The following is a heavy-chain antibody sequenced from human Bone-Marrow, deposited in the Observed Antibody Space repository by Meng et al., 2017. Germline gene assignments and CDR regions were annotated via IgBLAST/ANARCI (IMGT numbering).Heavy chain of an antibody. CDR3: ARGPLSAAGTMGYFQH. Sequence: LQASGPGLVKPSQTLSLPVTCVGVSISSGGYYWSWIRQHPGKGLEWIGYIYYSGSTYYNPSLKSRVTISVDTSKNQFSLKLSSVTAADTAVYYCARGPLSAAGTMGYFQHWGQGTLVTVSS. CDR2: IYYSGST. CDR1: GVSISSGGYY. D-gene: IGHD6-13*01. J-gene: IGHJ1*01. V-gene: IGHV4-31*03.